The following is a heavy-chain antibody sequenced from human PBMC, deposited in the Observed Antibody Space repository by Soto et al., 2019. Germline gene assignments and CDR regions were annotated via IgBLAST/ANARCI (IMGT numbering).Heavy chain of an antibody. J-gene: IGHJ2*01. CDR2: ISSSGSTI. V-gene: IGHV3-11*01. D-gene: IGHD2-8*01. CDR3: ARYCTNGVCYTNGWYFDL. CDR1: GFTFSSYA. Sequence: GGSLRVSWAASGFTFSSYAMSWIRQAPGKGLEWVSYISSSGSTIYYADSVKGRFTISRDNAKNSLYLQMNSLRAEDTAVYYCARYCTNGVCYTNGWYFDLWGRGTLVTVSS.